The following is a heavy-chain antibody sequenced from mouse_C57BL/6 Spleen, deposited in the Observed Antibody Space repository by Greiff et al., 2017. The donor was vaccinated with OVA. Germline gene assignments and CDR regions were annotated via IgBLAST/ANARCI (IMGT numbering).Heavy chain of an antibody. V-gene: IGHV1-64*01. Sequence: VQLQQPGAELVKPGASVKLSCKASGYTFTSYWMHWVKQRPGQGLERIGMIHPNSGSTNYNEKFKSKATLTVDKSSSTAYMQLSSLTSEDSAVYYCARYDYDYYAMDYWGQGTSVTVSS. CDR3: ARYDYDYYAMDY. CDR1: GYTFTSYW. J-gene: IGHJ4*01. D-gene: IGHD2-4*01. CDR2: IHPNSGST.